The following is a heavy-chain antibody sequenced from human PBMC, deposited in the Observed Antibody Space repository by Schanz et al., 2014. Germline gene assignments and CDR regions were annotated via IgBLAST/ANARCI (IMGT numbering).Heavy chain of an antibody. D-gene: IGHD3-10*01. J-gene: IGHJ4*02. V-gene: IGHV1-69*09. CDR3: ATGPSGSLDY. CDR1: GYTFVSYS. CDR2: IIPIHGIV. Sequence: QVQLVQSGAEVKKPGASVKVSCKASGYTFVSYSMHWVRQAPGQGLEWMGRIIPIHGIVNYAQRFQDRVRITADKSTSTAYMEVRSLTSEDTAVYYCATGPSGSLDYWGQGTLVTVSS.